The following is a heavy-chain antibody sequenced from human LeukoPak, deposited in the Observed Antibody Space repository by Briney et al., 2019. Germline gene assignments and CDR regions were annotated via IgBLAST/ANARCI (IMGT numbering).Heavy chain of an antibody. V-gene: IGHV4-31*03. CDR3: ARVVGYCSSTSCPYYFDY. D-gene: IGHD2-2*01. CDR1: GGSISSGGYY. CDR2: IYYSGST. Sequence: PSGTLSLACTVSGGSISSGGYYWSWIRQHPGKGLEWIGYIYYSGSTYYNPSLKSRVTISVDTSKNQFSLKLSSVTAADTAVYYCARVVGYCSSTSCPYYFDYWGQGTLVTVSS. J-gene: IGHJ4*02.